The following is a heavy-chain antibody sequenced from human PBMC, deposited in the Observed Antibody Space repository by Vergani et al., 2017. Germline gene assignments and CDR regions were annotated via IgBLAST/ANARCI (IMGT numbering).Heavy chain of an antibody. CDR2: IYYSGST. V-gene: IGHV4-31*03. Sequence: QVQLQESGPGLVKPSQTLSLTCTVSGGSISSGGYYWSWIRPHPGKGLEWIGYIYYSGSTYYNPSLKSRVTISVDTSKNQFSLKLSSVTAAGTAVYYCARAPMVRGVIRFDPWGQGTLVTVSS. J-gene: IGHJ5*02. D-gene: IGHD3-10*01. CDR3: ARAPMVRGVIRFDP. CDR1: GGSISSGGYY.